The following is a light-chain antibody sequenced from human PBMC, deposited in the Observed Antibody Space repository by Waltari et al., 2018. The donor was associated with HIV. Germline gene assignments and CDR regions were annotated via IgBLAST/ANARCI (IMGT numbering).Light chain of an antibody. V-gene: IGLV3-21*02. CDR3: QVWDSGSDHTGV. Sequence: SYVLTQPPSVSVAPGQTARITCWGDDIGNKRVHWYQQKPGQAPVLVVFDDSDRPSGIPERVSGANAGNTATLTVSRVEAGHEADYDCQVWDSGSDHTGVFGTGTKVTVL. CDR1: DIGNKR. J-gene: IGLJ1*01. CDR2: DDS.